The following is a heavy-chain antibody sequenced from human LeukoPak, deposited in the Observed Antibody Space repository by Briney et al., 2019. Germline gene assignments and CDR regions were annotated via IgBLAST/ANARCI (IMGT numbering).Heavy chain of an antibody. J-gene: IGHJ4*02. CDR3: ARDRGDGYDYFWDY. CDR2: INHSGST. D-gene: IGHD5-12*01. CDR1: GGSFSGYC. V-gene: IGHV4-34*01. Sequence: SETLSLTCAVYGGSFSGYCWSWIRQPPGKGLEWIGEINHSGSTNYNPSLKSRVTISVDTSKNQFSLKLSSVTAADTAVYYCARDRGDGYDYFWDYWGQGTLVTVSS.